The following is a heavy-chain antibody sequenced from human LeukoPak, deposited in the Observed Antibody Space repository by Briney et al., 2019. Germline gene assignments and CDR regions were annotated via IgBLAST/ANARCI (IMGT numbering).Heavy chain of an antibody. CDR2: ISSSGSTI. J-gene: IGHJ6*02. CDR1: GFTFSSYE. CDR3: ARDNYGMDV. V-gene: IGHV3-48*03. Sequence: GGSLRLSCAASGFTFSSYEMNWVRQAPGKGLEWVSYISSSGSTIYYADSVKGRFTISRDNAKNSLYLQMNSLREEDTAVYYCARDNYGMDVWGQGTTVTVSS.